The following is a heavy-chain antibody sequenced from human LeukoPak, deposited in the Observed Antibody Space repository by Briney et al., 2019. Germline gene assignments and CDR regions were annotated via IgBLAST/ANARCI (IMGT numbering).Heavy chain of an antibody. V-gene: IGHV4-31*03. CDR1: GGSISSGGYY. D-gene: IGHD1-26*01. J-gene: IGHJ4*02. CDR3: ASGDSGSYGGPYFDY. CDR2: IYYSGST. Sequence: SETLSLTCTVSGGSISSGGYYWSWIRQHPGKGLEWIGYIYYSGSTYYNPSLKSRVTISVDTSKNQFSLKLSSVTAADTAVYYCASGDSGSYGGPYFDYWGQGTLVTVSS.